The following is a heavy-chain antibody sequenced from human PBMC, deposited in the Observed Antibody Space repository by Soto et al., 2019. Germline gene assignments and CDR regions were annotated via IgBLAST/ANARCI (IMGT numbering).Heavy chain of an antibody. CDR2: IKQDGSEK. V-gene: IGHV3-7*01. CDR1: GFTFSSYW. CDR3: ERDFSSSFPGMDV. Sequence: GGSLRLSCAASGFTFSSYWMSWVRQAPGKGLEWVANIKQDGSEKYYVDSVKGRFTISRDNAKNSLYLQMNSLRAEDTAVYYCERDFSSSFPGMDVWGQGATVTVSS. D-gene: IGHD2-2*01. J-gene: IGHJ6*02.